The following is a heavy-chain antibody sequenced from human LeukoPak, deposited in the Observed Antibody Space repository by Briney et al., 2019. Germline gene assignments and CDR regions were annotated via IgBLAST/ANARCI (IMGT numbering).Heavy chain of an antibody. J-gene: IGHJ4*02. D-gene: IGHD3-22*01. CDR3: ARGEPPYSDGSAYYAGGFYYFDR. CDR2: INHSGSA. CDR1: GGSLSGHY. V-gene: IGHV4-34*01. Sequence: SETLSLTCGVYGGSLSGHYWTWIRQTAGKGLEWIGEINHSGSAKYNPSLKSRVSISVTLPKNQFSLDLTSVTAADTAVYYCARGEPPYSDGSAYYAGGFYYFDRWGQGTLVTVSS.